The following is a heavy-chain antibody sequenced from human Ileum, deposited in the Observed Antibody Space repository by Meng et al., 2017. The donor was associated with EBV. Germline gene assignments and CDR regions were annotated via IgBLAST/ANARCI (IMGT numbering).Heavy chain of an antibody. J-gene: IGHJ4*02. CDR3: AREDSSGWFRVDY. CDR2: FYFGGST. CDR1: GDSLSSSRYY. Sequence: QRRLQVLGQGPGKPSETLSLTCTVSGDSLSSSRYYWDWIRQTPGKGLEWIGNFYFGGSTYYNPSLRSRVTISGDTSKNQFSLKLTSVTAADTAIYYCAREDSSGWFRVDYWGPGSLVTVSS. V-gene: IGHV4-39*07. D-gene: IGHD6-19*01.